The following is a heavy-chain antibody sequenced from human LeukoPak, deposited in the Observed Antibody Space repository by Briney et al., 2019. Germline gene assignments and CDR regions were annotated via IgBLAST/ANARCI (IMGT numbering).Heavy chain of an antibody. Sequence: PSETLSLTCTVSGGSISSSSSFWGWIRQPPGKGLEWIGSIYYSGSTYYNPSLKSRVTISVDTSKNQFSLKLSSVTAADTAVYYCARRPPWAKNWFDPWGQGTLVTVSS. CDR1: GGSISSSSSF. D-gene: IGHD4/OR15-4a*01. V-gene: IGHV4-39*07. CDR3: ARRPPWAKNWFDP. CDR2: IYYSGST. J-gene: IGHJ5*02.